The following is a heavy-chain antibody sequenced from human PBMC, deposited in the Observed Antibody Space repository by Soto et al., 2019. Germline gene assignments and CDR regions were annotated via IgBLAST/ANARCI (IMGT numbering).Heavy chain of an antibody. J-gene: IGHJ4*02. D-gene: IGHD6-19*01. CDR3: AKAKRWLQVPFDY. CDR2: ISGSGDST. CDR1: GFALSNYA. V-gene: IGHV3-23*01. Sequence: GGSLRLSCATSGFALSNYAMSWVRQAPGQGLEWVSGISGSGDSTYYADSVKGRFTISRDNSKNTLYLQMNSLRAEDTALYYCAKAKRWLQVPFDYWGQGTLVTVSS.